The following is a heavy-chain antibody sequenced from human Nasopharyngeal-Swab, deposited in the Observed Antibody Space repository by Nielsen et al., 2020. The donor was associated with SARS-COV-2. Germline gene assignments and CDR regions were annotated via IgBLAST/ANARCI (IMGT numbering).Heavy chain of an antibody. CDR1: GFTFSASW. CDR2: INEYSTIK. J-gene: IGHJ5*01. V-gene: IGHV3-74*01. Sequence: GGSLRLSCEVSGFTFSASWMHWVRQTPGLGLGWVSRINEYSTIKTYADSVMGRFTVSRDNIQNTLYLQMHSLRAEDTGVYYCVRDLAGAFGSWGQGTLVTVSS. D-gene: IGHD3-10*01. CDR3: VRDLAGAFGS.